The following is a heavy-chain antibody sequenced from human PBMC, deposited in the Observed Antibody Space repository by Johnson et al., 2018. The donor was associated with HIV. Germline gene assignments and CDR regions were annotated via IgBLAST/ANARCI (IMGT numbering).Heavy chain of an antibody. CDR2: ISYDGSNK. V-gene: IGHV3-30-3*01. Sequence: QVQLVESGGGVVQPGRSLRLSCAASGFTFSSYAMHWVHQAPGKGLEWVAVISYDGSNKYYADSVKGRFTISRDNSKNTLYLQMNSLRAEDTAVYYCARDRGAFDIWGQGTMVTVSS. CDR1: GFTFSSYA. CDR3: ARDRGAFDI. J-gene: IGHJ3*02.